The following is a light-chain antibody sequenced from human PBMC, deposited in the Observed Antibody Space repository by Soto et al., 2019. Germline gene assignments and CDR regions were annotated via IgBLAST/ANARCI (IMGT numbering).Light chain of an antibody. CDR1: QTISSW. J-gene: IGKJ1*01. Sequence: IQLTQSPSSLSASVGDRVTITCRASQTISSWLAWYHQKPGKAPKLLIYDASSLESGVPSRFSGSGSGTEFTLTISSLQPEDFATYYCQQYDTYWTFGQGTKVDIK. V-gene: IGKV1-5*01. CDR3: QQYDTYWT. CDR2: DAS.